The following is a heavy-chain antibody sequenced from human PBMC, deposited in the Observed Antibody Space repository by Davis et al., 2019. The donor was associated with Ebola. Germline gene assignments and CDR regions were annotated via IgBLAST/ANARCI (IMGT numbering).Heavy chain of an antibody. D-gene: IGHD3-3*01. J-gene: IGHJ6*02. CDR3: ARDTLLEWPFYYGMDV. CDR1: GFTFSSYS. Sequence: GESLKISCAASGFTFSSYSMNWVRQAPGKGLEWVSYISSSSSTIYYADSVKGRFTISRDNAKNSLYLQMNSLRAEDTAVYYCARDTLLEWPFYYGMDVWGQGTTVTVSS. CDR2: ISSSSSTI. V-gene: IGHV3-48*04.